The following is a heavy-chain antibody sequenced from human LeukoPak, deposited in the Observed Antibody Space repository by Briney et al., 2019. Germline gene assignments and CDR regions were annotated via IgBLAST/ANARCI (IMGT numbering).Heavy chain of an antibody. CDR3: ARDRSPTLYYYGSGSYYYPPGGFDY. CDR2: INAGDGNT. CDR1: GYTFTNYA. D-gene: IGHD3-10*01. J-gene: IGHJ4*02. V-gene: IGHV1-3*01. Sequence: ASVKVSCKASGYTFTNYAMHWVRQAPGQRLEWMGWINAGDGNTKYSQDFQGRVTITTDTSTSTAYMELRSLRSDDTAVYYCARDRSPTLYYYGSGSYYYPPGGFDYWGQGTLVTVSS.